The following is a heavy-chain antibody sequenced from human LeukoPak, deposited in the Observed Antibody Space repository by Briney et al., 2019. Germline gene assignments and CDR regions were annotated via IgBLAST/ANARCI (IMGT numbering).Heavy chain of an antibody. D-gene: IGHD2-2*02. CDR2: IYHSGST. CDR1: GGSISSGGYS. CDR3: ARGGPYCSSTSCYRTYYYGMDV. V-gene: IGHV4-30-2*01. Sequence: PSETLSLTCAVSGGSISSGGYSWSWIRQPPGKGLEWIGYIYHSGSTYYNPSLKSRVAISVDRSKNQFSLKLSSVTAADTAVYYCARGGPYCSSTSCYRTYYYGMDVWGQGTTVTVSS. J-gene: IGHJ6*02.